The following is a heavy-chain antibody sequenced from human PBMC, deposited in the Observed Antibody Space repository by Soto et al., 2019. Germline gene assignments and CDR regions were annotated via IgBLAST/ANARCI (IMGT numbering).Heavy chain of an antibody. J-gene: IGHJ6*02. CDR2: INSDGSST. Sequence: PGGSLRLSCAASGFTFSSYWMHWVRQAPGKGLVWVSRINSDGSSTSYADSVKGRFTISRDNAKNTLYLQMNSLRAEDTAVYYCAREEVVVAATHNYYYGMDVWGQGTTVTVSS. D-gene: IGHD2-15*01. CDR1: GFTFSSYW. CDR3: AREEVVVAATHNYYYGMDV. V-gene: IGHV3-74*01.